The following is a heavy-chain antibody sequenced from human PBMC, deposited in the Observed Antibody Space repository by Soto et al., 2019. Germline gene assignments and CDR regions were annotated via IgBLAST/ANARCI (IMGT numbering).Heavy chain of an antibody. Sequence: PSETLSLTCTVSGASISSYFWSWIRQPPGKGLEWIAYIYDSGSTNYNPSLKSRVTILLDTSKKQFSLKLSSVTAADTAVYYCASLVRGYSYGASHYFDYWGQGALVTVSS. J-gene: IGHJ4*02. CDR3: ASLVRGYSYGASHYFDY. CDR1: GASISSYF. D-gene: IGHD5-18*01. CDR2: IYDSGST. V-gene: IGHV4-59*01.